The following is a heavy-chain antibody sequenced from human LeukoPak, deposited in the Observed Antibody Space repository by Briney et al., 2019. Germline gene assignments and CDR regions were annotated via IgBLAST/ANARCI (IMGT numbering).Heavy chain of an antibody. D-gene: IGHD4-17*01. CDR1: GYTFTSYW. V-gene: IGHV5-51*01. Sequence: KVSCKASGYTFTSYWIGWVRQMPGKGLEWMGIIYPGDSDTRYSPSFQGQVTISADKSISTAYLQWSSLKASDTAMYYCARLSTVTTPLHYWGQGTLVTVSS. CDR2: IYPGDSDT. CDR3: ARLSTVTTPLHY. J-gene: IGHJ4*02.